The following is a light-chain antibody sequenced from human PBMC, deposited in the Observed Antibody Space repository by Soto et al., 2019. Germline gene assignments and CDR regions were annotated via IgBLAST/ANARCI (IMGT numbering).Light chain of an antibody. J-gene: IGKJ1*01. Sequence: EIVLTKSPGTLSLSPGERATLSCRASQSVSSSFLAWYQQKPGQAPRLLIYGASSSATGIPDRFSGSGSGTDFTLTISRLEHEDVAVYYCQQYGSSPLTFGQGTKVEIK. CDR1: QSVSSSF. CDR3: QQYGSSPLT. V-gene: IGKV3-20*01. CDR2: GAS.